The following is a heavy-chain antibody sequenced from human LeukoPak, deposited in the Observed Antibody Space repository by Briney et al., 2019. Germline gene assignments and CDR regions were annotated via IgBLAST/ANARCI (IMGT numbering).Heavy chain of an antibody. Sequence: PSETLSLTCAVYGGSFSGYYWSWIRQPPGKGLEWIGEINHSGSTNYNPSLKSRVTISVDTSKNQFSLKLSSVTAADTAVYYCARGVRIAARRDYYYGMDVWGQGTTVTVSS. V-gene: IGHV4-34*01. J-gene: IGHJ6*02. CDR2: INHSGST. CDR1: GGSFSGYY. D-gene: IGHD6-6*01. CDR3: ARGVRIAARRDYYYGMDV.